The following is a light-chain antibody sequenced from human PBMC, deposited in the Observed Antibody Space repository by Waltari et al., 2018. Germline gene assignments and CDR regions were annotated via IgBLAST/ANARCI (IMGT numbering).Light chain of an antibody. Sequence: QSVLTQPPSVSAAPGQRVTISCPGGSSTIGNTYVSWYRQFPGTAPKLLLYEDSERPSGIPGRFSGSKSGTSATLDITGLQAGDEADYYCGTWDSSLSGAVFGGGTHLTVL. J-gene: IGLJ7*01. V-gene: IGLV1-51*02. CDR2: EDS. CDR1: SSTIGNTY. CDR3: GTWDSSLSGAV.